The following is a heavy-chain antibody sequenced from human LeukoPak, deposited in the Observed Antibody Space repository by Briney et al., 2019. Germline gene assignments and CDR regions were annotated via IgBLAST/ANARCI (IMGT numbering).Heavy chain of an antibody. CDR2: IYYSGTT. Sequence: SETLSLSCTVSGGSISNSSYYWGWIRQPPGKGLEWIGSIYYSGTTYYNPSLKSRVTISVDTSKNQFSLKLTSVTAADTAVYYCARNSLGIAARYYYSYRDVWGKGTTVTVSS. J-gene: IGHJ6*03. D-gene: IGHD6-6*01. CDR1: GGSISNSSYY. CDR3: ARNSLGIAARYYYSYRDV. V-gene: IGHV4-39*07.